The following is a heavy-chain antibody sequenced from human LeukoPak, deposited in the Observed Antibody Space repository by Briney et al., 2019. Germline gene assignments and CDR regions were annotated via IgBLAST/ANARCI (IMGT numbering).Heavy chain of an antibody. CDR2: ISWNSGTT. CDR3: AKDKSAMVRGVGDAFDI. J-gene: IGHJ3*02. D-gene: IGHD3-10*01. Sequence: GGSLRLSCAASGFTLTSYGMYWVRQAPGKGLEWVSGISWNSGTTGYADSVKGRFTISRDNAKNSLYLQMNSLRAEDTALYYCAKDKSAMVRGVGDAFDIWGQGTMVTVSS. CDR1: GFTLTSYG. V-gene: IGHV3-9*01.